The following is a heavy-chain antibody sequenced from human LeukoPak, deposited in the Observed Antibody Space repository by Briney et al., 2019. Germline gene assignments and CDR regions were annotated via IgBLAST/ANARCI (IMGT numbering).Heavy chain of an antibody. CDR2: ISSSSSYI. V-gene: IGHV3-21*01. CDR3: ARDGITIFWPTYYGMDV. CDR1: GFTFSSYS. D-gene: IGHD3-9*01. J-gene: IGHJ6*02. Sequence: GGSLRLSCAASGFTFSSYSMNWVRQAPGKGLEWVSSISSSSSYIYYADSVKGRFTISRDNAKNSLYLQMNSLRAEDTAVYYCARDGITIFWPTYYGMDVWGQGTTVTVSS.